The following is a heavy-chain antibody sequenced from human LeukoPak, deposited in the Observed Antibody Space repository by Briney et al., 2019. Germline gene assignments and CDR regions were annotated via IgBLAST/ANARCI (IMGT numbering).Heavy chain of an antibody. D-gene: IGHD3-10*01. CDR3: ASLAHYYYGSGSSRYDY. J-gene: IGHJ4*02. V-gene: IGHV4-34*01. CDR2: INHSGST. CDR1: GGSFSGYY. Sequence: PSKTLSLICAVYGGSFSGYYWSWIRQPPGKGLEWIGEINHSGSTNYNPSLKSRVTISVDTSKNQFSLKLSSVTAADTAVYYCASLAHYYYGSGSSRYDYWGQGTLVTVSS.